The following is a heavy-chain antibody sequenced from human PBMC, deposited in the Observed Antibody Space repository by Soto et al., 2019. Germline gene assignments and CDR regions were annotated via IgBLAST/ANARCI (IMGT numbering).Heavy chain of an antibody. CDR2: MHYSGTT. J-gene: IGHJ6*02. CDR1: GGSINTGGYY. Sequence: QVQLQESGPGLVKPSQTLSLTCSVSGGSINTGGYYWSWIRQDPGKGLEWIGYMHYSGTTYYNPSLKSRITMSIDTSKNQFSLMVTSVTASDTGVYYCARRGPRGTDVWGQGITVTVSS. V-gene: IGHV4-31*03. CDR3: ARRGPRGTDV. D-gene: IGHD1-1*01.